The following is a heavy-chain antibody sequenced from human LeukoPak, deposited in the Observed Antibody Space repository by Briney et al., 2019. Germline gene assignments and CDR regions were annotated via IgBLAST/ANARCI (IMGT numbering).Heavy chain of an antibody. D-gene: IGHD3-10*01. Sequence: PSETLSLTCTVSGGSISSSSYYWGWIRQPPGKGLEWIGSIYYSGSTYYNPSLKSRVTISVDTSKNQFSLKLSSVAAADTAVYYCARDRKVRGTIPFDPWGQGTLVTVSS. CDR3: ARDRKVRGTIPFDP. V-gene: IGHV4-39*07. CDR2: IYYSGST. J-gene: IGHJ5*02. CDR1: GGSISSSSYY.